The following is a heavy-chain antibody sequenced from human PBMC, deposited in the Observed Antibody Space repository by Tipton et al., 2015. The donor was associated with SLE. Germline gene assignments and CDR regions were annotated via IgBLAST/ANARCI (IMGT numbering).Heavy chain of an antibody. CDR1: GGSISSYY. Sequence: TLSLTCTVSGGSISSYYWSWIRQPPGKGLEWIGYIYYSGSTNYNPSLKSRVTISVDTSKNQFSPQLSSVTAADTAVYYCATKERCRGGSCYHYWGQGTLVTVSS. D-gene: IGHD2-15*01. V-gene: IGHV4-59*12. J-gene: IGHJ4*02. CDR3: ATKERCRGGSCYHY. CDR2: IYYSGST.